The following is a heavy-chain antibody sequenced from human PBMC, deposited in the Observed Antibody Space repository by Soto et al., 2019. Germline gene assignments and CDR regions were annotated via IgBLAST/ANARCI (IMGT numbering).Heavy chain of an antibody. J-gene: IGHJ4*02. D-gene: IGHD1-1*01. Sequence: EVQLLESGGGLIQPGGSLRLSCAASGFTFRGYALSWIRQAPGKGLEWVSAISAGGVSTYYADSVKGRFTISRDNSKNTLYLQMNSLRAEDTAVYYCAKADTTDYFDYWGQGTLVTVSS. V-gene: IGHV3-23*01. CDR1: GFTFRGYA. CDR3: AKADTTDYFDY. CDR2: ISAGGVST.